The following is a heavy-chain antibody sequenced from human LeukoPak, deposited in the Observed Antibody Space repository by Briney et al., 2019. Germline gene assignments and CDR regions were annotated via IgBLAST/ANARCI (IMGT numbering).Heavy chain of an antibody. D-gene: IGHD2-21*01. J-gene: IGHJ3*02. CDR2: ISYDGIDK. CDR3: GSCLAYCRETSLGNDAFDI. CDR1: GFTFRNYA. V-gene: IGHV3-30-3*01. Sequence: GGSLRLSCAASGFTFRNYALHWLRQTPGKGLEWVAVISYDGIDKYYADSVKGRFTVSRDNFMNTLYLQMNSLRDEDTAVYYCGSCLAYCRETSLGNDAFDIWGQGTKVTVSS.